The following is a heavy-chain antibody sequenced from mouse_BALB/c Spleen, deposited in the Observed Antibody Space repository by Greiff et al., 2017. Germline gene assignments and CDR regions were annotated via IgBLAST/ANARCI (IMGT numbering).Heavy chain of an antibody. Sequence: VKLMESGAELAKPGASVKMSCKASGYTFTSYWMHWVKQRPGQGLEWIGYINPSTGYTEYNQKFKDKATLTADKSSSTAYMQLSSLTSEDSAVYYCARRGLRYYFDYWGQGTTLTVSS. CDR2: INPSTGYT. CDR1: GYTFTSYW. J-gene: IGHJ2*01. D-gene: IGHD1-1*01. CDR3: ARRGLRYYFDY. V-gene: IGHV1-7*01.